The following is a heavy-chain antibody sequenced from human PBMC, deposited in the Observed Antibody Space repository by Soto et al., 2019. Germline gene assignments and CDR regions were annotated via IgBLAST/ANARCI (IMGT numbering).Heavy chain of an antibody. D-gene: IGHD3-10*01. CDR3: ALPAMTMVRDYYYYMSV. V-gene: IGHV3-23*01. J-gene: IGHJ6*03. CDR1: GFTLSSYA. Sequence: EAQLLESGGGLVQPGGSLRLSCAASGFTLSSYAMSWVRQAPGKGLEWVSAISGSGGSTYYADSVKGRFTISRDNSKNTLYLQMNSLRAEDTAVYYCALPAMTMVRDYYYYMSVWGKGTTVTVFS. CDR2: ISGSGGST.